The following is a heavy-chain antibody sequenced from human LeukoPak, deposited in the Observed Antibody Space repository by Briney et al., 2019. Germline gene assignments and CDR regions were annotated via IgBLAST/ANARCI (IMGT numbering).Heavy chain of an antibody. V-gene: IGHV4-39*01. CDR3: ARRRAAAGPFDY. CDR1: GGSISNSGYY. Sequence: LETLSLTCAVSGGSISNSGYYWAWIRQPPGKGLEYIGNIHYSDSAPYNPSLQSRATILVDTSKNQFSLKLSSVTAADTAVYYCARRRAAAGPFDYWGQGTLVTVSS. D-gene: IGHD6-13*01. CDR2: IHYSDSA. J-gene: IGHJ4*02.